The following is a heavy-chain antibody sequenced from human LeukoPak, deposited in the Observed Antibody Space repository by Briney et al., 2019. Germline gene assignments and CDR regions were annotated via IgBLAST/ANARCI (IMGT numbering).Heavy chain of an antibody. J-gene: IGHJ3*02. CDR2: IWYDGSNK. D-gene: IGHD3-22*01. Sequence: GRSLRLSCAACGFTFSSYGMLWVRQAPGKGLEYVAVIWYDGSNKYYADSVKGRFTISRDNSKNTLYLQMNSLRAEDTAVYYCARDLFEDTMIVVAFGAFDIWGQGTMVTVSS. CDR3: ARDLFEDTMIVVAFGAFDI. V-gene: IGHV3-33*01. CDR1: GFTFSSYG.